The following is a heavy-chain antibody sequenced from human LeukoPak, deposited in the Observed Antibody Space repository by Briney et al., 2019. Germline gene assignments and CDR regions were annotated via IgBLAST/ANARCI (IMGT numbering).Heavy chain of an antibody. J-gene: IGHJ4*02. CDR2: IRSSRSTI. Sequence: PGGSLRLPCAASGLTFKSYNMKWVRQAPAKALEGVSYIRSSRSTIFYTDSVKVRFTISRDNSKHALYLQMERLRDGDTAVYYCARGGYCGSSSCSGSRFDFWGQGPLVSVFS. V-gene: IGHV3-48*02. D-gene: IGHD2-2*01. CDR3: ARGGYCGSSSCSGSRFDF. CDR1: GLTFKSYN.